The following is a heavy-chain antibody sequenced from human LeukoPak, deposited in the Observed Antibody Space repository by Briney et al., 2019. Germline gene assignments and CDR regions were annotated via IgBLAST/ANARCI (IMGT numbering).Heavy chain of an antibody. V-gene: IGHV3-48*02. J-gene: IGHJ4*02. CDR1: GFTFGRYS. D-gene: IGHD5-12*01. CDR3: ARDNWLDY. CDR2: ISTSIDTV. Sequence: GGSLRLSCTASGFTFGRYSMDWGRQAPGRGLGWLSHISTSIDTVYYADSGRGRFTVSRDDAKNALHLQRNSLRDEDTAVYYCARDNWLDYWGQGTLVTVSS.